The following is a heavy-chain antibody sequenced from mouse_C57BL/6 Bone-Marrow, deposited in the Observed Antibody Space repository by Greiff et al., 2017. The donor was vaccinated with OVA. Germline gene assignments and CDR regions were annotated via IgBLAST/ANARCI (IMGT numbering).Heavy chain of an antibody. Sequence: DVKLVESGGGLVKPGGSLKLSCAASGFTFSSYTMSWVRQTPEKRLEWVASISGGGGYTSYPDSVKGRFTISRDNAKNTLYLQKSSLRSEDTALYYCARERAKFAYWGQGTLVTVSA. D-gene: IGHD3-1*01. CDR1: GFTFSSYT. CDR2: ISGGGGYT. J-gene: IGHJ3*01. V-gene: IGHV5-9*01. CDR3: ARERAKFAY.